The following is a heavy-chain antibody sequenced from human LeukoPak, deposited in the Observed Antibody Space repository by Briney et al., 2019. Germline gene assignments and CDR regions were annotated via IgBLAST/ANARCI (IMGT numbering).Heavy chain of an antibody. V-gene: IGHV1-69*01. D-gene: IGHD3-16*01. J-gene: IGHJ4*02. CDR3: ARDRDIAYKSGAALGFYFDY. CDR1: GGTFSSYA. Sequence: ASVKVSCKASGGTFSSYAISWVRQAPGQGLEWMGGIIPIFGTANYAQKFQGRVTITADESTSTAYMELSSLRSEDTAVYYCARDRDIAYKSGAALGFYFDYWGQGTLVTVSS. CDR2: IIPIFGTA.